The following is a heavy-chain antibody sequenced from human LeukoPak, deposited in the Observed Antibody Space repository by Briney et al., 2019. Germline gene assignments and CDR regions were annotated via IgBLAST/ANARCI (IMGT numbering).Heavy chain of an antibody. J-gene: IGHJ6*02. CDR3: ARDKAQDSVYYGMDV. D-gene: IGHD6-6*01. CDR1: GFTFSSYS. V-gene: IGHV3-21*06. Sequence: GGSLRLSCAASGFTFSSYSMVWVRQAPGKGLEWVSSISSGSNYIYYVDSVKGRFTISRDNARTSLYLQMNSLRAEDTAVYYCARDKAQDSVYYGMDVWGQGTTVTVSS. CDR2: ISSGSNYI.